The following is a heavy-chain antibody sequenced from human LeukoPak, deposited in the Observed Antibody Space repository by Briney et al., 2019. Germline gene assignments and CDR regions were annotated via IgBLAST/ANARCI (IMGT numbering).Heavy chain of an antibody. CDR2: IYYSGST. Sequence: SETLSLTCTVSGVSISSYYWSWIRQPPGKGLEWIGYIYYSGSTNYNPSLKSRVTISVDTSKNQFSLKLSSVTAADTAVYYCARGGRGPLYYFDYWGQGTLVTVSS. CDR1: GVSISSYY. V-gene: IGHV4-59*01. J-gene: IGHJ4*02. D-gene: IGHD2-15*01. CDR3: ARGGRGPLYYFDY.